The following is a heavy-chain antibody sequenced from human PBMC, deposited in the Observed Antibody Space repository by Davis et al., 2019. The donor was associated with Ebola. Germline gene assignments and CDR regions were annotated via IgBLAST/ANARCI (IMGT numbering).Heavy chain of an antibody. V-gene: IGHV3-30-3*01. CDR1: GFTLGSYG. Sequence: GESLKISCAASGFTLGSYGIHWVRQAPGKGLEWVAVISYDGSNKFYTDFVKGRFTISRDNSKNTLYLQMNSLRDDDMAVYYCARRILGDSRGAVDVWGQGTTVTVSS. J-gene: IGHJ6*02. D-gene: IGHD2-15*01. CDR2: ISYDGSNK. CDR3: ARRILGDSRGAVDV.